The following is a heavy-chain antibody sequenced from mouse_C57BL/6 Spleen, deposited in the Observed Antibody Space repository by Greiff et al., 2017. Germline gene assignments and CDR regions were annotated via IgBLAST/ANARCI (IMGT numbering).Heavy chain of an antibody. CDR1: GFTFSDYY. J-gene: IGHJ1*03. Sequence: DVKLVESEGGLVQPGSSMKLSCTASGFTFSDYYMAWVRQVPEKGLEWVANINYDGSSTYYLDSLKSRFIISRDNAKTILYLQMSSLKSEDTATYYCARESYGNYVGWYFDVWGTGTTVTVSS. CDR3: ARESYGNYVGWYFDV. V-gene: IGHV5-16*01. D-gene: IGHD2-1*01. CDR2: INYDGSST.